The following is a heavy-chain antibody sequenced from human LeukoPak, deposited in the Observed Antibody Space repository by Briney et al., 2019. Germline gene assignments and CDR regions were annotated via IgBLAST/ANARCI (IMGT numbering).Heavy chain of an antibody. CDR3: ARVGPYYAFWSGPFDY. Sequence: SVKVSCKASGGTFSSYAISWVRQAPGQGLEWMGRIIPILGIANYAQKFQGRVTITADKSTSTAYMELSSLRSEDTAVYYCARVGPYYAFWSGPFDYWGQGTLVTVSS. J-gene: IGHJ4*02. V-gene: IGHV1-69*04. CDR2: IIPILGIA. D-gene: IGHD3-3*01. CDR1: GGTFSSYA.